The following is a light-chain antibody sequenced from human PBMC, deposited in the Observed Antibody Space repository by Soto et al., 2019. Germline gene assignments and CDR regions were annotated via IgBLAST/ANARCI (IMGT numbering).Light chain of an antibody. CDR2: EVS. CDR1: SSDVGGYDR. Sequence: QSVLTQPASVSGSPGQSITISCTGTSSDVGGYDRVSWYQQRPDNAPKLIIYEVSNRPSGISNRFSGSKSGDTASLTISGLQAEDEADYYCCSYRSGSVYVFGSGTKVTVL. V-gene: IGLV2-14*01. J-gene: IGLJ1*01. CDR3: CSYRSGSVYV.